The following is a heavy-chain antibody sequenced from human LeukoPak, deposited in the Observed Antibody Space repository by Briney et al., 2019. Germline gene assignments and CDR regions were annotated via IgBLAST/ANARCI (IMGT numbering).Heavy chain of an antibody. D-gene: IGHD3-22*01. V-gene: IGHV3-21*01. J-gene: IGHJ4*02. CDR3: ARGYDSSGYYPYYFDY. Sequence: PGGSLRLSCAGSGFTFSSYSMNWVRQAPGKGLEWVSSISSGSTDLYYADSVKGRFTISRDDAKNSLYLQMNSLRAEDTAVYYCARGYDSSGYYPYYFDYWGQGTLVTVSS. CDR1: GFTFSSYS. CDR2: ISSGSTDL.